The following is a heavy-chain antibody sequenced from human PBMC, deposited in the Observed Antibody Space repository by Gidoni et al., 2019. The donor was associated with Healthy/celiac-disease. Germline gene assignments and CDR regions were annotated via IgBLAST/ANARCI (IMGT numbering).Heavy chain of an antibody. CDR2: IYYSGST. D-gene: IGHD3-16*01. V-gene: IGHV4-31*03. J-gene: IGHJ6*02. Sequence: QVQLQESGPGLVKPSQTLSLTCTVSGGSISSGGYYWSWIRQHPGKGLEWIGYIYYSGSTYYNPSLKSRVTISVDTSKNQFSLKLSSVTAADTAVYYCARDKGSRGGYYYYYYGMDVWGQGTTVTVSS. CDR1: GGSISSGGYY. CDR3: ARDKGSRGGYYYYYYGMDV.